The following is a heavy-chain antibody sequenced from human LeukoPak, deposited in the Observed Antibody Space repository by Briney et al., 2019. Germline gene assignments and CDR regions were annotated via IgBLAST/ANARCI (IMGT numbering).Heavy chain of an antibody. CDR3: ARIRIGGYFDY. CDR1: KFTFSSYS. J-gene: IGHJ4*02. D-gene: IGHD2/OR15-2a*01. Sequence: GGSLRLSCAASKFTFSSYSMNWVRQAPGKGPEWISYISSSSGTIYYADSVKGRFTISRDNAKNSLYLQMNSLRGEDTAVYYCARIRIGGYFDYWGQGTQVTVSS. V-gene: IGHV3-48*01. CDR2: ISSSSGTI.